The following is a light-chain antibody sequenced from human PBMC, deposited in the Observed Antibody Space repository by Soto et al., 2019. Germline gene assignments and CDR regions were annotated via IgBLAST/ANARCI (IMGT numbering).Light chain of an antibody. J-gene: IGLJ1*01. CDR2: DVS. CDR3: SSYTTSTPYV. CDR1: SSDVGGYNY. Sequence: QSVLTQPASVSGSPGQSITISCTRTSSDVGGYNYVSWYQQHPGKAPKFIIYDVSNRPSGVSNRFSGSKSGNTASLTISGLQAEDEADYYCSSYTTSTPYVFGTGTKVTVL. V-gene: IGLV2-14*01.